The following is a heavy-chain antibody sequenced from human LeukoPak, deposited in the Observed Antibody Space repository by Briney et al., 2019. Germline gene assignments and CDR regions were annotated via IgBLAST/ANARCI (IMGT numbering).Heavy chain of an antibody. CDR3: AREHDYGDYYYYMDV. Sequence: SETLSLTCTVSGGSISSSTYYWGWIRQPPGKGLEWIGSIYYSGSTNYNPSLNSRVTISVDTSKNQFSLKLSSVTAADTAVYYCAREHDYGDYYYYMDVWGKGTTVTVSS. D-gene: IGHD4-17*01. J-gene: IGHJ6*03. V-gene: IGHV4-39*07. CDR2: IYYSGST. CDR1: GGSISSSTYY.